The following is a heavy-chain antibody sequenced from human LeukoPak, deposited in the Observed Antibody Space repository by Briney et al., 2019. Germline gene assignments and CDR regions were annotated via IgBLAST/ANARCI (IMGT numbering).Heavy chain of an antibody. CDR3: ARASSGYDWAFDI. J-gene: IGHJ3*02. Sequence: SETLSLTCTVSGGSISSGGYYWSWIRQHPGKGLEWIGYIYYSGSTNYNPSLKSRVTISVDTSKNQFSLKLSSVTAADTAVYYCARASSGYDWAFDIWGQGTMVTVSS. CDR1: GGSISSGGYY. CDR2: IYYSGST. V-gene: IGHV4-61*08. D-gene: IGHD3-22*01.